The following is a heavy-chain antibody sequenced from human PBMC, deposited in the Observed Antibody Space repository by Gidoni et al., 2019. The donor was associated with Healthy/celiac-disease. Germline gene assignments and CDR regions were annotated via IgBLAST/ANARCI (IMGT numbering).Heavy chain of an antibody. CDR2: IKHNSGGT. CDR3: ARSPIVDQGQDFDY. J-gene: IGHJ4*02. V-gene: IGHV1-2*04. CDR1: GYTFSGYY. D-gene: IGHD3-22*01. Sequence: QVQLVQSGAEVQTPVASVKVSCKASGYTFSGYYMHWVRKAPGQGLEGMGGIKHNSGGTNDAQKLQGWVTMTRETSISTADMELSRMRDDETAGYYCARSPIVDQGQDFDYWGQGTLVTVSS.